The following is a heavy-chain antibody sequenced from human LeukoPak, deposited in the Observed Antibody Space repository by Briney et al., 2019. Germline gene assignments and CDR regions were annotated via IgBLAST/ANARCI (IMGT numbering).Heavy chain of an antibody. V-gene: IGHV3-30*02. CDR3: AKGLVGSSIADFFDY. D-gene: IGHD6-6*01. CDR1: GFTFSSYG. J-gene: IGHJ4*02. CDR2: IRYDGSNK. Sequence: GGSLRLSCAASGFTFSSYGMHWVRQAPGKGLEWVAFIRYDGSNKYYADSVKGRFTISRDNAKNSLYLQMNSLRGEDMALYYCAKGLVGSSIADFFDYWGQGILVTVS.